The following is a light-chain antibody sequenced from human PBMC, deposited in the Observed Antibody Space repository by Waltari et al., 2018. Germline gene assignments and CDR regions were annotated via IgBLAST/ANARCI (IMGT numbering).Light chain of an antibody. V-gene: IGKV4-1*01. CDR1: KNMLSSSDNKNY. Sequence: DIVMTQSPDSVPVSLVQVATIHCRSIKNMLSSSDNKNYLVWYQQKPGQPPKLLISWASTRESGVPDRFSGSGSGTDFTLTISSLQAEDVAVYYCQQCYHLPSFGGGTRVEIK. CDR3: QQCYHLPS. CDR2: WAS. J-gene: IGKJ4*01.